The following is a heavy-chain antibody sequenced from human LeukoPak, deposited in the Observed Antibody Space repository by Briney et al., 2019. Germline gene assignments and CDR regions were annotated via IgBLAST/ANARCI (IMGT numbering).Heavy chain of an antibody. D-gene: IGHD6-13*01. J-gene: IGHJ4*02. CDR2: IYPGDSDT. CDR3: ARQRSRQQLIEDYFGY. CDR1: GYSFTIYW. V-gene: IGHV5-51*01. Sequence: GESLEIPCKGSGYSFTIYWIGWVRQMPRKGLEWMGIIYPGDSDTRYSPSVQGQVTISADKSISTAYLQWSSLKASDTAMYYCARQRSRQQLIEDYFGYWGQGTLVTVSS.